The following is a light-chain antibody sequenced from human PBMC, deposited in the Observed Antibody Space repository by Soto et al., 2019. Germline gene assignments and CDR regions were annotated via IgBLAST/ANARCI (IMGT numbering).Light chain of an antibody. CDR1: QSVFYSSNNKNY. Sequence: SLITQSAGSVAVSLGEGAXLNXDARQSVFYSSNNKNYLAWYQQKPGQPPKLLIYWASTRESGVPDRFSGSGSGTDFTLTISSLQPDDFATYYCQHYNSYSEAFGQGTKVDIK. CDR3: QHYNSYSEA. J-gene: IGKJ1*01. CDR2: WAS. V-gene: IGKV4-1*01.